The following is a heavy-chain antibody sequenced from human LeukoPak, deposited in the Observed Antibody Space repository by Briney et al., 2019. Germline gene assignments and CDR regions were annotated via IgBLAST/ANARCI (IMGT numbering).Heavy chain of an antibody. D-gene: IGHD3-10*01. Sequence: RGGSLRLSCAASGFTFSDYWIHWVRQAPGKGLVWVSRINTDGSITNYADSVKGRFSISRDNAKNTLYLQMSSLRAEDTAVYYCARDRGPRTGFMVREAYDYWGQGTLVTVSS. CDR3: ARDRGPRTGFMVREAYDY. V-gene: IGHV3-74*01. CDR2: INTDGSIT. J-gene: IGHJ4*02. CDR1: GFTFSDYW.